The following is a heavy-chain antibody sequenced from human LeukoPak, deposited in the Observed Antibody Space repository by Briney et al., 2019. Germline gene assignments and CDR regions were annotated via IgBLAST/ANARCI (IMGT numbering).Heavy chain of an antibody. D-gene: IGHD3-16*01. CDR1: GFTFSSYA. J-gene: IGHJ4*02. CDR2: ISGSGGST. Sequence: GGSLRLSCAASGFTFSSYAMSWVRQAPGKGLEWVSAISGSGGSTYYADSVKGRFTISRDNSKNTLYLQMNSPRAEDTAVYYCAKDLRGGGAYFDYWGQGTLVTVSS. V-gene: IGHV3-23*01. CDR3: AKDLRGGGAYFDY.